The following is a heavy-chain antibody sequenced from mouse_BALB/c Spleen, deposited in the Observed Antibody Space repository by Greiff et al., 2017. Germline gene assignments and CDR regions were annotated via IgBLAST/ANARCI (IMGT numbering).Heavy chain of an antibody. J-gene: IGHJ3*01. CDR3: ASHTFEFAY. V-gene: IGHV3-2*02. Sequence: EVKLVESGPGLVKPSQSLSLTCTVTGYSITSDYAWNWIRQFPGNKLEWMGYISYSGSTSYNPSLKSRISITRDTSKNQFFLQLNSVTTEDTATYYCASHTFEFAYWGQGTLVTVSA. CDR1: GYSITSDYA. CDR2: ISYSGST.